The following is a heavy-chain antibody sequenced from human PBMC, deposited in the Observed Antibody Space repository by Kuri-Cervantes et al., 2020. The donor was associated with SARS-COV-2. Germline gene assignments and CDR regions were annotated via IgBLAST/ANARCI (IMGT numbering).Heavy chain of an antibody. CDR3: ARASDRGWFDP. D-gene: IGHD2-21*02. V-gene: IGHV3-30*04. CDR2: ISYDGSNK. Sequence: GGSLRLSCAASGFTFSSYAMHWVRQAPGKGLEWVAVISYDGSNKYYADSVKGRFTISRDNAKNTLYLQMNSLRAEDTAVYYCARASDRGWFDPWGQGTLVTVSS. CDR1: GFTFSSYA. J-gene: IGHJ5*02.